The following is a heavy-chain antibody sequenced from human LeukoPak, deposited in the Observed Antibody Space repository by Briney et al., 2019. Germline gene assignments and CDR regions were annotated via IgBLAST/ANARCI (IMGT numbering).Heavy chain of an antibody. CDR2: ISAYNGNT. CDR1: GYTFTSYG. V-gene: IGHV1-18*01. Sequence: ASVKVSCKASGYTFTSYGISWVRQAPGQGLEWMGWISAYNGNTNYAQKLQGRVTMTTDTSTSTAYMELRSLRSDDTAVYYCARATSVADLRYYYMDVWGKGTTVTVSS. D-gene: IGHD6-19*01. J-gene: IGHJ6*03. CDR3: ARATSVADLRYYYMDV.